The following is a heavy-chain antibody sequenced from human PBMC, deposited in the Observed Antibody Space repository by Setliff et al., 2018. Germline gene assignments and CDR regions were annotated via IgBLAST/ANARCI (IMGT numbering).Heavy chain of an antibody. J-gene: IGHJ5*02. Sequence: PSETLSLTCRVSGGSISSGNYYWGLIRQPPGKGLEWVATIYYSGSTYSNPSLKSRLIISVDAPDNQFSVKLTSVTAADTAVYYCARLSHPDRSAETRRAGPGRFDPWGQGTLVTVSS. D-gene: IGHD6-6*01. CDR3: ARLSHPDRSAETRRAGPGRFDP. V-gene: IGHV4-39*01. CDR2: IYYSGST. CDR1: GGSISSGNYY.